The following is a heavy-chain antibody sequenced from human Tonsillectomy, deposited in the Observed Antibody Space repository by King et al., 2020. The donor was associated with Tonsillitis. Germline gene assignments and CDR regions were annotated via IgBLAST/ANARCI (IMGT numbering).Heavy chain of an antibody. CDR2: VYYTGST. J-gene: IGHJ3*02. CDR3: AARNFYQSSAYYYGKPDAFDM. V-gene: IGHV4-59*01. D-gene: IGHD3-22*01. Sequence: VQLQESGPGLVKPSETLSLTCTVSGGSISSYYWSWIRQPPGRGLEWLAYVYYTGSTNYNPSLQSRVTISIDTSNDQFSLKLTSVTAADTAVYYWAARNFYQSSAYYYGKPDAFDMWGQGTMVTVSS. CDR1: GGSISSYY.